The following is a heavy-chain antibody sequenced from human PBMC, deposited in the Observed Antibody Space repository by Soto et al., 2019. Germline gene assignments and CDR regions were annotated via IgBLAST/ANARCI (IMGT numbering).Heavy chain of an antibody. CDR1: GGSFSGYY. Sequence: QVQLEQWGAGLLKPSETLSLTCAVSGGSFSGYYWTWMRQPPGKGLEWIGEINNSGSTNYNASIKSRVTISVDTSKNQFSLKLSSVTAADTAGYYCAVRDFSSGWYSFFDYWGQGTLVTVSS. J-gene: IGHJ4*02. V-gene: IGHV4-34*01. D-gene: IGHD6-19*01. CDR3: AVRDFSSGWYSFFDY. CDR2: INNSGST.